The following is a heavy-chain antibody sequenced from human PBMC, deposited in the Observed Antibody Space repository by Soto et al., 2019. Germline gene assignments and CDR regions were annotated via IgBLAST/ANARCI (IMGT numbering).Heavy chain of an antibody. CDR2: IYHSGST. CDR1: GGSISSGGYS. V-gene: IGHV4-30-2*01. CDR3: ARAGGLGAVDVDC. J-gene: IGHJ4*02. D-gene: IGHD6-19*01. Sequence: SETLSLTCAVSGGSISSGGYSWSWIRQPPGKGLEWIGYIYHSGSTYYNPSLKSRVTISVDRSKNQFSLKLSSVTAADTAVYYCARAGGLGAVDVDCWGQGTLVTVSS.